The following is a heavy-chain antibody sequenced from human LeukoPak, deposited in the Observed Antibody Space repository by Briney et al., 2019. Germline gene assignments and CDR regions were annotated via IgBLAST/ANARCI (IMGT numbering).Heavy chain of an antibody. CDR1: GLTFSNYW. J-gene: IGHJ4*02. CDR3: ARDRSRFYY. Sequence: QSGGSLRLSCAAPGLTFSNYWMSWVRQAPGKGLEWVANIKEDGNEEYYVDSVKGRFTISRDNAKKSLYLQMNSLRAEDTAVYYCARDRSRFYYWGQGTPVTVSS. D-gene: IGHD2-2*01. V-gene: IGHV3-7*01. CDR2: IKEDGNEE.